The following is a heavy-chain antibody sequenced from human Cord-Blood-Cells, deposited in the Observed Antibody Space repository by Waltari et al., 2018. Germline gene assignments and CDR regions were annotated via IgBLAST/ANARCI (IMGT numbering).Heavy chain of an antibody. V-gene: IGHV3-7*01. Sequence: EVQLVESGGGLVQPGGSLRLSCAASGFTFSSYWMSWVRQAPGKGLEWVANIKQDGSEKYYVDSVKGRFTISRDNAKNSLYLQMNSLRAEDTAVYYCATHPWELPPIWVAFDIWGQGTMVTVSS. CDR1: GFTFSSYW. D-gene: IGHD1-26*01. J-gene: IGHJ3*02. CDR3: ATHPWELPPIWVAFDI. CDR2: IKQDGSEK.